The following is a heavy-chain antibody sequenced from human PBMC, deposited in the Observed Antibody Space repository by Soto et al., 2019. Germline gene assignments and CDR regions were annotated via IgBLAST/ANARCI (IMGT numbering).Heavy chain of an antibody. J-gene: IGHJ3*02. D-gene: IGHD5-12*01. CDR3: ARVFSVGLRIHDAFDI. CDR2: ISSSGSTI. V-gene: IGHV3-11*01. Sequence: GGSLRLSCAASGFTFSDYYMSWIRQAPGKGLEWVSYISSSGSTIYYADSVKGRFTISRDNAKNSLYLQMNSLRAEDTAVYYCARVFSVGLRIHDAFDIWGQGTMVTVSS. CDR1: GFTFSDYY.